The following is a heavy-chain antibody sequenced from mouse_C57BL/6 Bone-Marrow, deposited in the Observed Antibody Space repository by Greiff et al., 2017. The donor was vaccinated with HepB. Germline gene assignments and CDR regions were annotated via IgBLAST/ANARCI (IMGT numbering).Heavy chain of an antibody. CDR2: SRNKANDYTT. J-gene: IGHJ3*01. CDR3: ARDAGSNYPFAY. Sequence: EVKLMESGGGLVQSGRSLRLSCATSGFTFSDFYMEWVRQAPGKGLEWIAASRNKANDYTTEYSASVKGRFIVSRDTSQSILYLQMNALRAEDTAIDYCARDAGSNYPFAYWGQGTLVTVSA. CDR1: GFTFSDFY. V-gene: IGHV7-1*01. D-gene: IGHD2-5*01.